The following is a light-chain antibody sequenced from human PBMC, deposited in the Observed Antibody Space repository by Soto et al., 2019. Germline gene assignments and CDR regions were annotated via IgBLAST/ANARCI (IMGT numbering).Light chain of an antibody. V-gene: IGKV3-20*01. Sequence: ESVLTPAAGAPSLSPREKATLSFRASQSVSSSYLAWYQQKPGQAPRLLIYGASSRATGIPDRFSGSGSGTDFTLTISRLEPEDFAVYYCQQYGSSPPTFGQGTKVDIK. CDR1: QSVSSSY. CDR3: QQYGSSPPT. J-gene: IGKJ1*01. CDR2: GAS.